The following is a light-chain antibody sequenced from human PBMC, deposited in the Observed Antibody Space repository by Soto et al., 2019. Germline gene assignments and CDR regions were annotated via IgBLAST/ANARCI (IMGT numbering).Light chain of an antibody. Sequence: QSVLTQPASVSGSPGQSITISCTGTSSDVGGYNYVSWYQQHPGKAPKFLIYEVSNRPSGVSNRFSGSKSGNTASLTVSGLQAEDEADYYCGSHAGNSNLVFGGGTKLTVL. J-gene: IGLJ3*02. V-gene: IGLV2-14*01. CDR2: EVS. CDR1: SSDVGGYNY. CDR3: GSHAGNSNLV.